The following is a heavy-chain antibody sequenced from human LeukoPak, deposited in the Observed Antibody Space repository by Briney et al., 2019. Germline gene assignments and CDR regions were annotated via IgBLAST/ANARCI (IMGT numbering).Heavy chain of an antibody. Sequence: SEALSLTCTVSGYSISSGYYWGWIRQPAGKGLEWIGRIYTSGSTNYNPSLKSRVTISVDTSKNQFSLKLSSVTAADTAVYYCARTREVGSYFDYWGQGTLVTVSS. CDR2: IYTSGST. CDR1: GYSISSGYY. V-gene: IGHV4-61*02. J-gene: IGHJ4*02. D-gene: IGHD1-26*01. CDR3: ARTREVGSYFDY.